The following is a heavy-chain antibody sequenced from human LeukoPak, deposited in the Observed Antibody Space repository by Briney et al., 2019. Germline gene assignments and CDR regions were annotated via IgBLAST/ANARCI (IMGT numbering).Heavy chain of an antibody. CDR1: GFTFSSYG. CDR3: ASAKGYYDILTGYYHPHYFDY. J-gene: IGHJ4*02. V-gene: IGHV3-21*01. CDR2: ISSSSSYI. D-gene: IGHD3-9*01. Sequence: PGGSLRLSCAASGFTFSSYGMHWVRQAPGKGLEWVASISSSSSYIYYADSVKGRFTISRDNAKNSLYLQMNSLRAEDTAVYYCASAKGYYDILTGYYHPHYFDYWGQGTLVTVSS.